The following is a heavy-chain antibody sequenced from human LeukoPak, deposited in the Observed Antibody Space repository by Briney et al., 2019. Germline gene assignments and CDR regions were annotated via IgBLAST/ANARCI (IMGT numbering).Heavy chain of an antibody. D-gene: IGHD3-22*01. Sequence: EASVKVSCKASGYTFTSYYMHWVRQAPGQGLEWMGIINPSGGSTSYAQKFQGRVTMTRDTSTSTVYMELSSLRSEDTAVYYCAREPGGYHSLIPYYFDYWGQGTLVTVSS. CDR3: AREPGGYHSLIPYYFDY. V-gene: IGHV1-46*01. CDR1: GYTFTSYY. J-gene: IGHJ4*02. CDR2: INPSGGST.